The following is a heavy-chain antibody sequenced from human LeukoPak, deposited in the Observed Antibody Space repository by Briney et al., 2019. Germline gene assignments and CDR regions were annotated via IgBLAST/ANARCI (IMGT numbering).Heavy chain of an antibody. V-gene: IGHV4-38-2*02. CDR3: ARSYVWGSYYAFDI. J-gene: IGHJ3*02. Sequence: PSETLSLTCTVSGYSISSGYYWGWIRQPPGKGLEWIGSIYHSGSTYYNPSLKSRVTISVDTSKNQFSLTLSSVTAADTAVYYCARSYVWGSYYAFDIWGQGTMVTVSS. D-gene: IGHD3-16*01. CDR2: IYHSGST. CDR1: GYSISSGYY.